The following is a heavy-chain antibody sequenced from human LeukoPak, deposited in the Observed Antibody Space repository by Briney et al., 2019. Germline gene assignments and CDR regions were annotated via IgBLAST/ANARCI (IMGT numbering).Heavy chain of an antibody. CDR2: ISGSGGST. CDR3: AKDSTVYSSGWYDY. D-gene: IGHD6-19*01. Sequence: GGSLRLSCAASGFTFSSYAMTWVRQAPGEGLEWVSAISGSGGSTYYADSVKGRFTISRDNSKNTLYLQMNSLRAEDTAVYCCAKDSTVYSSGWYDYWGQGTLVTVSS. J-gene: IGHJ4*02. V-gene: IGHV3-23*01. CDR1: GFTFSSYA.